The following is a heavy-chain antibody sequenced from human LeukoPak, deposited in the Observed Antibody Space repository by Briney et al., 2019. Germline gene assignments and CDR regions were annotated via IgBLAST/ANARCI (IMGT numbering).Heavy chain of an antibody. CDR2: IKEDGSEK. D-gene: IGHD4-17*01. J-gene: IGHJ6*03. CDR3: ARRSTVTAYDFYYMDV. V-gene: IGHV3-7*01. Sequence: GGSLRLSCEASEFIFSGYWMTWVRQAPGKGLEWVANIKEDGSEKYYVDSVKGRFIISRNNANKSLYLQMNSLRAEDTAVYYCARRSTVTAYDFYYMDVWGKGTTIIVSS. CDR1: EFIFSGYW.